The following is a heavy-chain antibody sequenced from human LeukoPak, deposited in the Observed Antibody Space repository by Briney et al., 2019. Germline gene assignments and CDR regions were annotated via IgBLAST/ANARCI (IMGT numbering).Heavy chain of an antibody. Sequence: PGGSLRLSCAASGLTFGINGMAWVRQAPGKGLEWLSTIDNSGARTHYTDSVKGRLTISRDNSKDTLFLQIDSLRVEDTAIYYCATDCCSGEGRMFDYWGQGTLVTVSS. CDR3: ATDCCSGEGRMFDY. V-gene: IGHV3-23*01. J-gene: IGHJ4*02. CDR2: IDNSGART. D-gene: IGHD2-21*01. CDR1: GLTFGING.